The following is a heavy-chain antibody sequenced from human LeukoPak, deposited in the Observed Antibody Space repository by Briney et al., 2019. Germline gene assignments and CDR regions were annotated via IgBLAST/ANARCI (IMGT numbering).Heavy chain of an antibody. CDR1: GYTFTSYA. V-gene: IGHV1-3*01. Sequence: ASVKVSCKASGYTFTSYAMHWVRQAPGQRLEWMGWINAGNGNTKYSQKFQGRVTITRDTSASTAYMELSSLRSEDTAVYYCARIGCGGDCYSSGDYWGQGTLVTVPS. CDR2: INAGNGNT. J-gene: IGHJ4*02. CDR3: ARIGCGGDCYSSGDY. D-gene: IGHD2-21*02.